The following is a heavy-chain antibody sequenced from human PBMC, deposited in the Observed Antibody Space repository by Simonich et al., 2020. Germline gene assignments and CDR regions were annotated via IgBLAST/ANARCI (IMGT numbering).Heavy chain of an antibody. V-gene: IGHV1-18*01. Sequence: QVQLVQSGAEVKKPGASVKVSCKSSGYTFTSYGISWVRQAPGQGLEWMGWISAYNGNTNYAQKLQGRVTMTTDTSTSTAYMELRSLRSDDTAAYYCARASRGTWWYYYFDYWGQGTLVTVSS. CDR2: ISAYNGNT. D-gene: IGHD2-15*01. CDR1: GYTFTSYG. J-gene: IGHJ4*02. CDR3: ARASRGTWWYYYFDY.